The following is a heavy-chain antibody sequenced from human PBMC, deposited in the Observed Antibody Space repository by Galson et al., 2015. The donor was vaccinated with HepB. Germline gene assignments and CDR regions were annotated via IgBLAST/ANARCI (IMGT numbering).Heavy chain of an antibody. Sequence: ETLSLTCTVSGGSITKNDDYWGWIRQPPGKGLEWIGSKYYSGKTYYTPSLTSRVAINVDESKNQVSLTLNSVTTADTAVYYCARGLLSVDWGDDPFDVWGQGTSVIVSS. V-gene: IGHV4-39*07. D-gene: IGHD2-21*01. CDR1: GGSITKNDDY. CDR3: ARGLLSVDWGDDPFDV. CDR2: KYYSGKT. J-gene: IGHJ3*01.